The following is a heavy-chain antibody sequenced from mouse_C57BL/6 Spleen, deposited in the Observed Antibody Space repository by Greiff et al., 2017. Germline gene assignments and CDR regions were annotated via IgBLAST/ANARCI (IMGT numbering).Heavy chain of an antibody. CDR3: ARHSNYDAMDY. CDR1: GYAFSSSW. J-gene: IGHJ4*01. Sequence: QVQLQQSGPELVKPGASVKISCKASGYAFSSSWMNWVKQRPGKGLEWIGRIYPGDGDTNYNGKFTGKATLTADKSSSTPYMQLISLTSGDSAVYFCARHSNYDAMDYWGQRTSVTVSS. CDR2: IYPGDGDT. D-gene: IGHD2-5*01. V-gene: IGHV1-82*01.